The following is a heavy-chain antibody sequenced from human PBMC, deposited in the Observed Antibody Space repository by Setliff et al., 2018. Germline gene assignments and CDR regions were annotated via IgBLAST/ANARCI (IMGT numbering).Heavy chain of an antibody. CDR2: IIPISAAS. Sequence: RASVKVSCKASGDTFNTETISWVRQAPGQGLEWMGGIIPISAASNQAQDFQGRVTLTTDMSSNTVYMELSSLRSEDTAVYYCASDRLQTRSAVAGTIGDYWGQGTLVTVSS. D-gene: IGHD6-19*01. CDR1: GDTFNTET. CDR3: ASDRLQTRSAVAGTIGDY. J-gene: IGHJ4*02. V-gene: IGHV1-69*05.